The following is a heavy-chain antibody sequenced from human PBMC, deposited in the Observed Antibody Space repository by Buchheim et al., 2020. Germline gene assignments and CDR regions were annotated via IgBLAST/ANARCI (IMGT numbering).Heavy chain of an antibody. CDR1: GFTFSSYA. Sequence: QVQLVESGGGMVQPGRSLRLSCAASGFTFSSYAMHWVRQAPGKGLEWGAVISYDGSNKYYADSVKGRFTISRDNSKNTLYLQMNSLRAEDTAVYYCARGSVVPQEYYFDYWGQGTL. J-gene: IGHJ4*02. V-gene: IGHV3-30-3*01. D-gene: IGHD3-10*01. CDR2: ISYDGSNK. CDR3: ARGSVVPQEYYFDY.